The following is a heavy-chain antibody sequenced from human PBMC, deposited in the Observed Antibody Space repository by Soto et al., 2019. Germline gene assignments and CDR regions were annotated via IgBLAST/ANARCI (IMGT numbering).Heavy chain of an antibody. CDR2: IYYSGST. Sequence: SETLSLTYTVSDGSIRSRDYYWSWKQQAPGKGLEWIGYIYYSGSTYYNPSLKSRVTISVDTSKNQFSLKLSSVTAADTAVYYCARDQGYSYGLYGMDVWGQGTTVTVFS. J-gene: IGHJ6*02. CDR3: ARDQGYSYGLYGMDV. D-gene: IGHD5-18*01. CDR1: DGSIRSRDYY. V-gene: IGHV4-30-4*01.